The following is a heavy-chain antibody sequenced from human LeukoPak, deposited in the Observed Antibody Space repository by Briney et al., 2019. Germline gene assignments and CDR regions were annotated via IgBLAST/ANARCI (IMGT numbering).Heavy chain of an antibody. Sequence: SETLSLTCTVSGGSISSYYWSWIRQPPGKGLEWIGFIYYSGSTNYKPSLKSRVTISVDTSKNQFSLKLSSVTAADTAVYYCARRNTTIDYWGQGTLVTVSS. CDR2: IYYSGST. V-gene: IGHV4-59*01. J-gene: IGHJ4*02. CDR1: GGSISSYY. CDR3: ARRNTTIDY. D-gene: IGHD1-1*01.